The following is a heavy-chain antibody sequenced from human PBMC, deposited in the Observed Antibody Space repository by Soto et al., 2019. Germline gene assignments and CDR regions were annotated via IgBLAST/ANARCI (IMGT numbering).Heavy chain of an antibody. CDR1: GLTVSHNY. J-gene: IGHJ6*02. V-gene: IGHV3-53*01. D-gene: IGHD3-16*01. CDR2: LYTEGTT. CDR3: VRPRPSGENYGMDV. Sequence: RRLSCVASGLTVSHNYMAWVRQAPEMGLEWVSILYTEGTTYYADSVKGRFTISRDSSKNTLFLQMDSLRAEDTAVYYCVRPRPSGENYGMDVWGQGTTVTVSS.